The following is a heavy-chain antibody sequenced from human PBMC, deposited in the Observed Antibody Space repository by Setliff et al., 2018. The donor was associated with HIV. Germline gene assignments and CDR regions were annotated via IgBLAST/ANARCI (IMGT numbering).Heavy chain of an antibody. J-gene: IGHJ4*02. V-gene: IGHV4-30-4*08. D-gene: IGHD3-10*01. Sequence: PSETLSLTCTVSGGSISSGDYYWSRIRQPPGKGLEWIGYIYYSGSTYYNPSLKSRVTISVDTSKNQFSLKLSSVTAADTAVYYCARVNITMVRVFDYWGQGTLVTVSS. CDR3: ARVNITMVRVFDY. CDR2: IYYSGST. CDR1: GGSISSGDYY.